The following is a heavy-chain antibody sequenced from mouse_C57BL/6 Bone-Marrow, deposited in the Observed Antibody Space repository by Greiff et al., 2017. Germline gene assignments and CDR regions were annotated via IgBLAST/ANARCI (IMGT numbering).Heavy chain of an antibody. D-gene: IGHD1-1*01. CDR3: ARGTGVYGSSYDWYFDV. Sequence: QVQLQQPGAELVRPGSSVKLSCKASGYTFTSYWMHWVKQRPIQGLEWIGNIYPSDRETHYNQKFKDKATLTVDKSSSTDYMQSSRLTAEDSAVYDGARGTGVYGSSYDWYFDVWGTGTTVTVSS. CDR1: GYTFTSYW. CDR2: IYPSDRET. J-gene: IGHJ1*03. V-gene: IGHV1-52*01.